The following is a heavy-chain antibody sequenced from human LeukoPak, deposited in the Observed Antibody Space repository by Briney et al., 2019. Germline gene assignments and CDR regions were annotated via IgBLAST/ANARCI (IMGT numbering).Heavy chain of an antibody. D-gene: IGHD4/OR15-4a*01. CDR2: IRSKAYGGTT. Sequence: GGSLRLSCTASGFTFGDYAMSWVRQAPGKGLGWVGFIRSKAYGGTTEYAASVKGRFTISRDDSKSIAYLQMNSLRAEDTAVYYCARRAGAYSHPYDYWGQGTLVTVSS. CDR1: GFTFGDYA. V-gene: IGHV3-49*04. CDR3: ARRAGAYSHPYDY. J-gene: IGHJ4*02.